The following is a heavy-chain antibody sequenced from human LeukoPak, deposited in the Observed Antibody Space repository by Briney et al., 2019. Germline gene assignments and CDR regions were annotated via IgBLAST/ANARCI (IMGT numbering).Heavy chain of an antibody. V-gene: IGHV3-64*01. Sequence: GGSLRLSCAASGFTFSSYAMHWVRQAPGKGLEYVSAISSNGGSTYYANSVKGRFTISRDNSKNPLYLQMGSLRAEDMAVYYCARDVGYCSGGSCSGYFQHWGQGTLVTVSS. J-gene: IGHJ1*01. CDR3: ARDVGYCSGGSCSGYFQH. CDR2: ISSNGGST. D-gene: IGHD2-15*01. CDR1: GFTFSSYA.